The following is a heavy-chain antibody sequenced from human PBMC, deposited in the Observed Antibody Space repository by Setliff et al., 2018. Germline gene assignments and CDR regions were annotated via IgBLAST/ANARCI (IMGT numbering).Heavy chain of an antibody. CDR3: ARLQATFGVFKDGDWFDP. D-gene: IGHD3-3*01. J-gene: IGHJ5*02. V-gene: IGHV1-3*01. CDR1: GYSFTTYG. Sequence: ASVKVSCKASGYSFTTYGMHWVRQAPGQRPEWMGWISGGDGNTKYSQKFQDRLTITRDTSATTGYMELSSLRSEDTAVCYCARLQATFGVFKDGDWFDPWGQGTLVTVSS. CDR2: ISGGDGNT.